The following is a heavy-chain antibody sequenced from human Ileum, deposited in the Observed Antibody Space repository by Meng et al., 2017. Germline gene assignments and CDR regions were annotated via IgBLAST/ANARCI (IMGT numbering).Heavy chain of an antibody. V-gene: IGHV1-46*01. J-gene: IGHJ4*02. D-gene: IGHD3-16*01. CDR1: EYSFSNYY. CDR2: SNPGGGST. Sequence: QVQLVPSGAEVKKPGASVKVSCKSSEYSFSNYYLHWMRQAPGQGLEWLGVSNPGGGSTNYAQKFQGRVTMTRDTSANTVYMELGSLKSEDTAVYYCVREFTGGYFDYWGQGTLVTVSS. CDR3: VREFTGGYFDY.